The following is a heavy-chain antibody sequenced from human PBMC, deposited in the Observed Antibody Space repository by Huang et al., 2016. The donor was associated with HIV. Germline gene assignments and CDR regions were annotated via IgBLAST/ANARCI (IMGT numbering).Heavy chain of an antibody. CDR3: VRDQGRLAVGGIDNRFDP. CDR2: VYDSGTT. D-gene: IGHD6-19*01. V-gene: IGHV4-59*02. Sequence: QVRLQESGPGLVKPSETLSLSCTVSGDSVSSHYWGWIRHPPGKGLEWIGTVYDSGTTKYNPRLKSRITIAVDTSKNGFSLNITSVSAADTAMYFCVRDQGRLAVGGIDNRFDPWGQGALVTVSS. J-gene: IGHJ5*02. CDR1: GDSVSSHY.